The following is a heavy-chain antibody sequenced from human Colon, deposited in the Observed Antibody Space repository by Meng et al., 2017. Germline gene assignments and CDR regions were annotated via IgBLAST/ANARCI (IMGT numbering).Heavy chain of an antibody. CDR1: GYTFTSSD. CDR2: RKPNNGNT. Sequence: QVQLVQSGAEVRKPGASVKVTCKASGYTFTSSDINWVRQATGRGLEWLGWRKPNNGNTGSAQKFQGRVSMTRDTSIGTAYMELSGLTSEDTAVYYCARTAMLDSWGQGTLVTVSS. J-gene: IGHJ5*01. CDR3: ARTAMLDS. V-gene: IGHV1-8*01. D-gene: IGHD2-2*01.